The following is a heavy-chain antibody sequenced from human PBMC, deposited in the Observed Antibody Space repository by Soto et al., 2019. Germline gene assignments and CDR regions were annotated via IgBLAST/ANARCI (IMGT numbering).Heavy chain of an antibody. Sequence: AGGSLRLSCAASGFTFSSYAMHWVRQAPGKGLEWVAVISYDGSNKYYADSVKGRFTISRDNSKNTLYLQMNSLRAEDTAVYYCARVGRQLTYYYGMDVWGQGTTVTVSS. CDR3: ARVGRQLTYYYGMDV. D-gene: IGHD6-13*01. CDR2: ISYDGSNK. CDR1: GFTFSSYA. J-gene: IGHJ6*02. V-gene: IGHV3-30-3*01.